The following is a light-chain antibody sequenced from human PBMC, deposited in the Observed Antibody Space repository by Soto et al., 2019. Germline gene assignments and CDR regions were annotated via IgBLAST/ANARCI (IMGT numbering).Light chain of an antibody. J-gene: IGKJ2*01. CDR1: QTIANKY. CDR3: QQFGTSTPAFT. Sequence: ESMLTQSPGTLSLSPGDRATLFCRTSQTIANKYLTWYQQKPGQAPRLLIYGAFIRATGVPDRFTGSGSGTGFHLTISRLEPEDFAVYYCQQFGTSTPAFTCGQGTKLEI. V-gene: IGKV3-20*01. CDR2: GAF.